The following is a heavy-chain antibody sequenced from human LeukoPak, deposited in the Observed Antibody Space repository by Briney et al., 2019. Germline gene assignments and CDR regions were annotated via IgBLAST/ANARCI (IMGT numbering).Heavy chain of an antibody. J-gene: IGHJ3*02. D-gene: IGHD2-2*01. Sequence: GESLKISCKVSGYSFTTYWIGWVCQMPGRGLEWMGIIYPGTSDTRYGPSFQGHVTISADKSISTPYLQWSSLKASDTAMYYCARLYGSRYCSSTSCPYADAIDIWGQGTMVTVSS. CDR3: ARLYGSRYCSSTSCPYADAIDI. CDR1: GYSFTTYW. V-gene: IGHV5-51*01. CDR2: IYPGTSDT.